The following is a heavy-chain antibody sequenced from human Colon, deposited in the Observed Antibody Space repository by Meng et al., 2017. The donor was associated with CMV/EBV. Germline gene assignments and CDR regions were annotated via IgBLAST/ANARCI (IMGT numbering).Heavy chain of an antibody. CDR1: DYTFTGYG. CDR2: ITAYNGNT. J-gene: IGHJ4*02. V-gene: IGHV1-18*01. CDR3: ARDVAPSRGYFNY. Sequence: ASVKVSCKASDYTFTGYGISWVRQAPGQGLEWMGWITAYNGNTNYAQKLQGRVTMTTDTSTTTAYMELRSLTSDDTAVYYCARDVAPSRGYFNYWGQGTLVTVSS.